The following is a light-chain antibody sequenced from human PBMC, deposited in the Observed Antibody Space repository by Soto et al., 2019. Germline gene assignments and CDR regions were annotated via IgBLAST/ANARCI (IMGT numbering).Light chain of an antibody. CDR1: QSVSSY. Sequence: EIVVTQSPATLSVSPGERATLSCRASQSVSSYLAWYQQKPGQAPRLLIYEASKRATGIPARFSGSGFGSEFALTISSLQSEDFAVYYCHQYDSWPQTFGQGTKVDIK. CDR2: EAS. J-gene: IGKJ1*01. CDR3: HQYDSWPQT. V-gene: IGKV3-15*01.